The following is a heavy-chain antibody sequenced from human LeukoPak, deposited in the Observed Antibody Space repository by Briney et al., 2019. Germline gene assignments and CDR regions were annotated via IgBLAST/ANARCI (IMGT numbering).Heavy chain of an antibody. CDR3: VRYDVEARRFDY. CDR1: GFSFSAYW. Sequence: GGSLRLSCAGSGFSFSAYWMHWVRQAPGKGLVWVSRINNEGSGTDYADSVKGRFTISRDNVDNTLYLQMSSPSADDTAMYYCVRYDVEARRFDYWGRGTLVTVSS. J-gene: IGHJ4*02. V-gene: IGHV3-74*01. CDR2: INNEGSGT. D-gene: IGHD1-1*01.